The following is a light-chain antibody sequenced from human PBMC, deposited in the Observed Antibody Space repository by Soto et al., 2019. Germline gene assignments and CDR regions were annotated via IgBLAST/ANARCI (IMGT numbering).Light chain of an antibody. J-gene: IGKJ2*01. CDR1: QSVLYSSNNKNY. V-gene: IGKV4-1*01. Sequence: DIVMTQSPDSLAVSLGERATINCKSSQSVLYSSNNKNYLAWYQQKPGQPPKLLIYRASTRESGVPDRFSGSGSGTDFTLTISSLQAEDVAVYYCQQYYSTPYTFGQGTKLAIK. CDR2: RAS. CDR3: QQYYSTPYT.